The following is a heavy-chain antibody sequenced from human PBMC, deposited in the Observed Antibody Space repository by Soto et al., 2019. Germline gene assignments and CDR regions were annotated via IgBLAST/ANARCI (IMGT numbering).Heavy chain of an antibody. J-gene: IGHJ4*02. CDR1: GFTLSSYS. V-gene: IGHV3-23*01. Sequence: GGSLRLSCAASGFTLSSYSMSWVRQAPGKGLERVSAISGSGGSTYYADSVKGRVTISRDNSKNTLYLQMISLRAEATSLYYCAEQQVVFFYCGQGSLDPASS. CDR3: AEQQVVFFY. CDR2: ISGSGGST. D-gene: IGHD3-16*01.